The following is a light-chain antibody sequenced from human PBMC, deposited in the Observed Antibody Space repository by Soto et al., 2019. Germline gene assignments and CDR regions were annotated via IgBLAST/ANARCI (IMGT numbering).Light chain of an antibody. CDR1: SSNIGGNY. CDR2: RNN. V-gene: IGLV1-47*01. J-gene: IGLJ3*02. CDR3: AAWDDSLSGWV. Sequence: QAVVTQPPSASGTPGQRVTISCSGSSSNIGGNYVYWYQQLPGTAPKHLIYRNNQRPSGVPARFSGSKSGTSASLAISGLRSEDEADYYCAAWDDSLSGWVFGGGTKLTVL.